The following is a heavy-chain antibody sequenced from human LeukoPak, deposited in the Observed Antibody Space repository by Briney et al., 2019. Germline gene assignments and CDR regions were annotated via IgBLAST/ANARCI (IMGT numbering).Heavy chain of an antibody. V-gene: IGHV4-34*01. CDR1: GGSFSGYY. J-gene: IGHJ4*02. CDR3: ARPGGYSYGYAV. CDR2: INHSGST. Sequence: PSETLSLTCAVYGGSFSGYYWSWIRQPPGKGLEWIGEINHSGSTNYNPSLKSRVTMSVDTSKNQFSLKLSSVTAADTAVYYCARPGGYSYGYAVWGQGTLVTVSS. D-gene: IGHD5-18*01.